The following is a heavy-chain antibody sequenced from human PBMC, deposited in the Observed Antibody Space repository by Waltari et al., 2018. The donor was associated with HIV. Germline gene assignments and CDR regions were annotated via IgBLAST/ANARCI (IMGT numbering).Heavy chain of an antibody. CDR2: IRSKAYGGTT. Sequence: EVQLVASGGGLVQPGRSLRLSCTASGFTFGDYAVSWVRQAPGKGLEWVGFIRSKAYGGTTEYAASVKGRFTISRDDSKSSAYLQMNSLKTEDTAVYYCTNIDYWGQGTLVTVSS. CDR1: GFTFGDYA. J-gene: IGHJ4*02. V-gene: IGHV3-49*04. CDR3: TNIDY.